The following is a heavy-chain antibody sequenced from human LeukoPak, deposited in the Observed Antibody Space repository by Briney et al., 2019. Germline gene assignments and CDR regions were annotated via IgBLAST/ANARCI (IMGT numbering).Heavy chain of an antibody. CDR3: ARSDILTGYRFDY. J-gene: IGHJ4*02. CDR1: VGSLSSGRYY. V-gene: IGHV4-61*02. CDR2: IFTSGRT. Sequence: SETLSLTCIVSVGSLSSGRYYWSWIRQPAGKGLEWIGRIFTSGRTNYNPPLKSRVTISVDTSKSQFSLRLSSVTAADTAVYYCARSDILTGYRFDYWGQGTLVTVSS. D-gene: IGHD3-9*01.